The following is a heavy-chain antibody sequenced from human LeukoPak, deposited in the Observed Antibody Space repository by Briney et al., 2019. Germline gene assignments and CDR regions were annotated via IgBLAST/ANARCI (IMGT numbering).Heavy chain of an antibody. CDR2: IYPGDSDT. CDR3: ARHWSPYYDSSAMVD. D-gene: IGHD3-22*01. V-gene: IGHV5-51*01. J-gene: IGHJ4*02. Sequence: GASLEISCEGSGSSFTSYWIGWGRQLPGKGLEWMGIIYPGDSDTRYSPSFQGQVTISADKSISTAYLQWSSLKASDTAMYYCARHWSPYYDSSAMVDWGQGTLVTVSS. CDR1: GSSFTSYW.